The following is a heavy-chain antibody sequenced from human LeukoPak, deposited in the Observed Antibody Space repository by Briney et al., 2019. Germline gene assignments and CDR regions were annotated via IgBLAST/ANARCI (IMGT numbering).Heavy chain of an antibody. CDR2: INPNSGGT. J-gene: IGHJ5*02. CDR1: GYTFTGYY. CDR3: ARLGYCSGTHCYGADQALTYNWFDP. V-gene: IGHV1-2*04. Sequence: ASVKVSCKASGYTFTGYYMHWVRQAPGQGLEWMGWINPNSGGTNYAQKFQGWVTMTRDTSISTAYMELSRLRSDDTAVYYCARLGYCSGTHCYGADQALTYNWFDPWGQGTLVTVSS. D-gene: IGHD2-2*01.